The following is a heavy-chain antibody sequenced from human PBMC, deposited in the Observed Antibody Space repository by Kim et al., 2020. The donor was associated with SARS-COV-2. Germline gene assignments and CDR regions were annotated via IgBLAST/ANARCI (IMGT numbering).Heavy chain of an antibody. CDR1: GFTLSSYW. J-gene: IGHJ5*02. D-gene: IGHD6-25*01. Sequence: GGSLRLSCAASGFTLSSYWMSWVRQAPGKGLEWVANIKQDGSEKNYVDSLKSRFTISRDNAKNTLYLQMNSLRAEDTAVYYCARDSRGSEFSLFDPWGQG. V-gene: IGHV3-7*01. CDR3: ARDSRGSEFSLFDP. CDR2: IKQDGSEK.